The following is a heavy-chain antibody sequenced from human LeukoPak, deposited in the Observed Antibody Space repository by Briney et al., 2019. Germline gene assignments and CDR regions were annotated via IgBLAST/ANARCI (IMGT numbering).Heavy chain of an antibody. J-gene: IGHJ4*02. Sequence: GGSLSLSRAVSRFTLSTYSMNWVRQAPGKGREWVSYITSSSRTIYYADSVKGRFTVYRDNAKNSLYLQMNRLRDEDTAVYYWARELGFYYFDYWGREPWSPSPQ. CDR1: RFTLSTYS. CDR2: ITSSSRTI. D-gene: IGHD3-3*01. V-gene: IGHV3-48*02. CDR3: ARELGFYYFDY.